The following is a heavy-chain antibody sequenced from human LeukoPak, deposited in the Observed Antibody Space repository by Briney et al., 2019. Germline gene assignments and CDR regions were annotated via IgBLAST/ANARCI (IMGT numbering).Heavy chain of an antibody. D-gene: IGHD3-22*01. Sequence: AAVTLTCKASGYTFTSYGISWVRQAPGQGLEWMGWISAYNGNTNYAQKLQRRVTLTTDTSTSTAYMELRSLRSDDTAVYYCARASIAMIVAVPDDYGSEATLVTVSS. CDR1: GYTFTSYG. J-gene: IGHJ4*02. V-gene: IGHV1-18*01. CDR2: ISAYNGNT. CDR3: ARASIAMIVAVPDDY.